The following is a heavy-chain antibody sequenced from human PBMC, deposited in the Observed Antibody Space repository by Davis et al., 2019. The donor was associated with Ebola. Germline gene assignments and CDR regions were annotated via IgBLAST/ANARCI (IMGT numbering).Heavy chain of an antibody. Sequence: AASVKVSCKASGYTFTSFYMHWVRQAPGQGLEWMGIINPSGGSTSYAQKFQGRVTMTRDTSTSTVYMELSSLRSEDTAVYYCATGQWRLWLIYWGQGTLVTVSS. D-gene: IGHD5-18*01. CDR2: INPSGGST. CDR3: ATGQWRLWLIY. V-gene: IGHV1-46*03. CDR1: GYTFTSFY. J-gene: IGHJ4*02.